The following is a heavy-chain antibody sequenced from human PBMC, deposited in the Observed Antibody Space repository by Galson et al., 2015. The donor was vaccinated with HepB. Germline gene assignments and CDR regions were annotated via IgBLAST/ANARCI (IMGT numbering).Heavy chain of an antibody. D-gene: IGHD3-3*01. V-gene: IGHV2-5*02. CDR2: IYWDDDK. Sequence: PALVKPTQTLTLTCTCSGFSLNTSGVGVGWIRQSPGKALEWLALIYWDDDKRYSPSLKSRLTITKDTSKNQVVLTMTNLDPVDTATYYCARRQSGNYGFWSGYRHLNWFDPWGQGTLVTVSS. J-gene: IGHJ5*02. CDR1: GFSLNTSGVG. CDR3: ARRQSGNYGFWSGYRHLNWFDP.